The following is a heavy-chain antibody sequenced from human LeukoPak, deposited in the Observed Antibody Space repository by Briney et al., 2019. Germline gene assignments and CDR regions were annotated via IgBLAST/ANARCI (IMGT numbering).Heavy chain of an antibody. V-gene: IGHV3-30*18. CDR2: ISYGGSNK. CDR3: AKDRVRFPDFWSGYFDY. D-gene: IGHD3-3*01. J-gene: IGHJ4*02. Sequence: GGSLRLSCAASGFTFSSYGMHWVRQAPGKGLEWVAVISYGGSNKYYADSVKGRFTISRDNSKNTLYLQMNSLRAEDTAVYYCAKDRVRFPDFWSGYFDYWGQGTLVTVSS. CDR1: GFTFSSYG.